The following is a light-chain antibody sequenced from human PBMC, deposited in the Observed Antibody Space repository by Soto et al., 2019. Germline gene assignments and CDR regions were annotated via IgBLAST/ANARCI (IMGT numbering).Light chain of an antibody. CDR3: QQYDNWPQT. V-gene: IGKV3-15*01. CDR2: GAS. J-gene: IGKJ2*01. Sequence: EIVMTQSPATLSVSPGERATLFCRASQSIDNNLACYHKKPGQAPRLLIYGASTSATGISARFSGSGSGTEFSLIISSLQSEDFAVYYCQQYDNWPQTFGQGTNQEI. CDR1: QSIDNN.